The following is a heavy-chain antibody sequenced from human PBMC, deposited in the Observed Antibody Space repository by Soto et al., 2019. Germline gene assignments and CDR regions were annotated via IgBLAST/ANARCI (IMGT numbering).Heavy chain of an antibody. V-gene: IGHV4-34*01. D-gene: IGHD2-2*03. CDR3: ARDGYYRYYGMDV. CDR2: INHSGST. Sequence: QVQLQQWGAGLLKPSETLSLTCVVYGGSFSGYYWSWIRQPPGKGLEWIGEINHSGSTNYNPSLKSRVTISVDTSKNQFSLKLSSVTAADTAVYYCARDGYYRYYGMDVWGQGTTVPVSS. J-gene: IGHJ6*02. CDR1: GGSFSGYY.